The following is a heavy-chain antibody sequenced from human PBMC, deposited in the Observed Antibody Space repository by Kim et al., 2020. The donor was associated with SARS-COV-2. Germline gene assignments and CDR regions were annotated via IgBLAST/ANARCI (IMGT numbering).Heavy chain of an antibody. CDR1: GFTFSNYG. J-gene: IGHJ6*02. Sequence: GGSLRLSCAASGFTFSNYGMHWVRQAPGKGLEWVAVIWYDGSNKYYADSVKGRFTISRDNSKNTLYLQMNSLRAEDTAVYYCTTWYGYSYYYGRDGWGQG. CDR3: TTWYGYSYYYGRDG. V-gene: IGHV3-33*01. CDR2: IWYDGSNK. D-gene: IGHD5-12*01.